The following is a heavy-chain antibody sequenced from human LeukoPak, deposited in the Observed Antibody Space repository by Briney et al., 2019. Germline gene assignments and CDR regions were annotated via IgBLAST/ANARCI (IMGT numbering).Heavy chain of an antibody. J-gene: IGHJ4*02. Sequence: GGSLRLSCAASGFTFSTYSMNWVSQAPGKGLEWVSSISSSSSYIYYADSVKGRFTTSRDNARNSLYLQMSSLRVEDTGVYFCARVFVGENFDYWGQGTLVTVSP. CDR3: ARVFVGENFDY. CDR2: ISSSSSYI. D-gene: IGHD3-10*02. CDR1: GFTFSTYS. V-gene: IGHV3-21*01.